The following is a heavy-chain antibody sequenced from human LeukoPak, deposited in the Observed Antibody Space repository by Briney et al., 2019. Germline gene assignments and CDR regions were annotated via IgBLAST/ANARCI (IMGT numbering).Heavy chain of an antibody. Sequence: GGSLRLSCAAFGFTFSSYEMNWVRQAPGKGLEWVSYISSSGSTIYYADSVKGRFTISGDNVENSLYLQMNSLRAEDTAVYYCARDLYGSGRFFDYWGQGTLVTVSS. J-gene: IGHJ4*02. V-gene: IGHV3-48*03. CDR3: ARDLYGSGRFFDY. D-gene: IGHD3-10*01. CDR1: GFTFSSYE. CDR2: ISSSGSTI.